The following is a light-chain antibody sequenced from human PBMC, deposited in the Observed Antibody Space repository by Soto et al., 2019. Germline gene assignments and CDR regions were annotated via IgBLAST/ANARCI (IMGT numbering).Light chain of an antibody. Sequence: EIVLTQSPATLSLSPGERATLSCRASQSVGSSLAWFQQKPGQAPRLLIYDASNRATDIPARFTGSGSGTDFTLTISSLGSEDFAVYFCQQRSNWPPTFGQGTRLDIK. V-gene: IGKV3-11*01. J-gene: IGKJ5*01. CDR3: QQRSNWPPT. CDR1: QSVGSS. CDR2: DAS.